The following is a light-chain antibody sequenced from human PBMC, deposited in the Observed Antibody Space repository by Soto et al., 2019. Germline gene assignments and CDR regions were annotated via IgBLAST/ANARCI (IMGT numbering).Light chain of an antibody. CDR1: QSLTSY. Sequence: EVVLTQSPATLSVSPCETATLSFRASQSLTSYLVWYQQKPDRAPRLLIYGISTRATDIPARFSGSGSGTEFTLTISSLQSEDFAVYYCQQYNNWPLTFGGGTKV. J-gene: IGKJ4*01. CDR2: GIS. V-gene: IGKV3-15*01. CDR3: QQYNNWPLT.